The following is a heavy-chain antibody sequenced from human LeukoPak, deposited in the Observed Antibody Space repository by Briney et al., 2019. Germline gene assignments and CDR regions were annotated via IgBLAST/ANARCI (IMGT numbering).Heavy chain of an antibody. V-gene: IGHV4-30-2*01. CDR3: ARGPLLWFGELLSHFDY. D-gene: IGHD3-10*01. CDR1: GGSISSGGYS. CDR2: IYRSGST. Sequence: SETLSLTCAVSGGSISSGGYSWSWIRQPPGKGLEWIGYIYRSGSTYYNPSLKSRVTISVDRSKDHFSLKLSSVTAADTAVYYCARGPLLWFGELLSHFDYWGQGTLVTVSS. J-gene: IGHJ4*02.